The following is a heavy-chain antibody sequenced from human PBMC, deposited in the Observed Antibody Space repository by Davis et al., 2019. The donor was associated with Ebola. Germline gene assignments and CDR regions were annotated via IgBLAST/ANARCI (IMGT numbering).Heavy chain of an antibody. CDR2: INHSGST. J-gene: IGHJ6*03. D-gene: IGHD2-2*01. Sequence: SETLSLTCAVYGGSFSGYYWSWIRQPPGKGLEWIGEINHSGSTNYNPSLKSRVTISVDTSKNQFSLKLSSVTAADTTVYYCARCIVVVPAANEDYYYYYMDVWGKGTTVTVSS. CDR3: ARCIVVVPAANEDYYYYYMDV. CDR1: GGSFSGYY. V-gene: IGHV4-34*01.